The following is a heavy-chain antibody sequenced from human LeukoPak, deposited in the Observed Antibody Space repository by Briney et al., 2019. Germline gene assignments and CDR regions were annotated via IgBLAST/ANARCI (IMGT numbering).Heavy chain of an antibody. CDR1: GYTFTSYD. D-gene: IGHD3-10*01. CDR3: ARGLTMVRGVMLGY. V-gene: IGHV1-8*01. CDR2: MNPNSGNT. Sequence: ASVKVSCKASGYTFTSYDINWVRQATGQGLEWMGWMNPNSGNTGYAQKFQGRVTMTRNTSISTAYMELSSLRSEDTAVYYCARGLTMVRGVMLGYWGQGTLVTVSS. J-gene: IGHJ4*02.